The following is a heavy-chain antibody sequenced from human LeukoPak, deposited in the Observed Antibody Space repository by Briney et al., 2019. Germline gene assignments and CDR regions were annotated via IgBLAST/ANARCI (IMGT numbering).Heavy chain of an antibody. CDR2: MNPNSGNT. V-gene: IGHV1-8*01. J-gene: IGHJ4*02. CDR1: GYSFSSHD. Sequence: ASVKVSCKASGYSFSSHDINWVRQATGQGLEWMGWMNPNSGNTGYAQKFQGRVTITRNTSISTAYMELSSLRSEDTAVYYCARGGAPYGSGSYYNGLDYWGQGTQVTVSS. CDR3: ARGGAPYGSGSYYNGLDY. D-gene: IGHD3-10*01.